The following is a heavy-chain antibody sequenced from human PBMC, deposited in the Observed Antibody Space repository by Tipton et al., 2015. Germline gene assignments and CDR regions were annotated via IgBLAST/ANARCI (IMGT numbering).Heavy chain of an antibody. V-gene: IGHV4-59*08. CDR2: IYYSGST. J-gene: IGHJ4*02. D-gene: IGHD3-9*01. CDR3: ACQDYDSLTRDYQTVDF. CDR1: GGSINSYY. Sequence: LRLSCTVSGGSINSYYWSWIRQPPGKGLEWIGYIYYSGSTNYNPSLRSRVAMSMDTSKNQFSLKLASVTAADTAVYYCACQDYDSLTRDYQTVDFWGQGTLVTVSS.